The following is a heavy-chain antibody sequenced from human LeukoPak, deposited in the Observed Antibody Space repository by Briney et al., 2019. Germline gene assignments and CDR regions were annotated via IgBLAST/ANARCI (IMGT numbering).Heavy chain of an antibody. CDR1: GYTFTSYG. D-gene: IGHD3-22*01. V-gene: IGHV1-18*01. J-gene: IGHJ4*02. CDR2: ISAYNGST. CDR3: ARGPYYYDSSGYLTSSDLDY. Sequence: GASVKVSCKASGYTFTSYGISWVRQAPGQGLEWMGWISAYNGSTNYTQKLQGRVTMTTDTSTSTAYMELRSLRSDDTAVYYCARGPYYYDSSGYLTSSDLDYWGQGTLVTVSS.